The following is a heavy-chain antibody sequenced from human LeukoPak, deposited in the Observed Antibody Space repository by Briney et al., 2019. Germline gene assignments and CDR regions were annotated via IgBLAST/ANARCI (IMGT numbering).Heavy chain of an antibody. J-gene: IGHJ5*02. CDR3: ARAQAGRISGSLDP. CDR2: INAGNGNT. D-gene: IGHD3-10*01. Sequence: ASVKVSCKASGYTFTSYGISWVRQAPGQRLEWMGWINAGNGNTKYSQKFQGRVTITRDTSASTAYMELSSLRSEDTAVYYCARAQAGRISGSLDPWGQGTLVTVSS. CDR1: GYTFTSYG. V-gene: IGHV1-3*01.